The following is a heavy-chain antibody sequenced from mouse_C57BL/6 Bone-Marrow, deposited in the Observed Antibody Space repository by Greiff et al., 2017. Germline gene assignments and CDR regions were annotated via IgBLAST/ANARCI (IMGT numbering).Heavy chain of an antibody. CDR3: TTDYYGSSYPYWYCDV. D-gene: IGHD1-1*01. V-gene: IGHV14-4*01. CDR2: TDPENGDT. CDR1: GFNIKDDY. Sequence: EVQLQQSGAELVRPGASVKLSCTASGFNIKDDYMHWVKQRPEQGLEWIGWTDPENGDTEDASKFPGKASITADTSANTAYLQLSSLTSEDTAVYYCTTDYYGSSYPYWYCDVWGTAATVTVSS. J-gene: IGHJ1*03.